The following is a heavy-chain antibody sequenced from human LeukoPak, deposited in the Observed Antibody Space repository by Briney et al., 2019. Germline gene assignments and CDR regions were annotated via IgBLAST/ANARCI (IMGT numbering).Heavy chain of an antibody. CDR3: ARDVQIVVVTANKDYYYYYYMDV. CDR2: IYTSGST. Sequence: SETLSLTCTVSGGSISSYYWSWIRQPAGKGLEWIGRIYTSGSTNYNPSLKSRVTMSVDTSKNQFSLKLSSVTAADTAVYYCARDVQIVVVTANKDYYYYYYMDVWGKGPRSPSP. D-gene: IGHD2-21*02. J-gene: IGHJ6*03. CDR1: GGSISSYY. V-gene: IGHV4-4*07.